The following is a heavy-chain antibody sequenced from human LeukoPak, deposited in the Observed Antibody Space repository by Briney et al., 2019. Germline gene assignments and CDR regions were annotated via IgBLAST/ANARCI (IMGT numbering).Heavy chain of an antibody. J-gene: IGHJ3*02. V-gene: IGHV3-21*04. CDR2: ISSDSTYT. CDR1: GFTLKTFK. D-gene: IGHD3-10*01. Sequence: GGSLRLSCVVSGFTLKTFKMNWVRQAPGQGLEWVSSISSDSTYTSYADSVKGRFTISGDNAKNSMYLQMDSLRAEDTALYYCAREGMRDAFDIWGQGTMVTVSS. CDR3: AREGMRDAFDI.